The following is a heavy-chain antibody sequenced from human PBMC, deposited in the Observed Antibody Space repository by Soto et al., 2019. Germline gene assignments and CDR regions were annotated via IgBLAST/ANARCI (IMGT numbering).Heavy chain of an antibody. CDR1: GYPVTAYY. J-gene: IGHJ3*02. V-gene: IGHV1-46*01. CDR2: INPATGAA. D-gene: IGHD3-3*01. Sequence: QLHLVQSGAVVKKPGASVTVSCSASGYPVTAYYMHWVRQAPGRGLVWMGGINPATGAAKYTQTFRGTSTMARATSTVTLFMDLSGLASGDTAAFSFGEGGGVGVAGSAAFDMWGQWTLVTVSS. CDR3: GEGGGVGVAGSAAFDM.